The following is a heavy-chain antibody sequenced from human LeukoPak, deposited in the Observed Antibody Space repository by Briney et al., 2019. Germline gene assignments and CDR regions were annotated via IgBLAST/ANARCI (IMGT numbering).Heavy chain of an antibody. J-gene: IGHJ6*03. Sequence: PSETLSLTCTVSGDSISTYYWSWIRQPPGKGLEWIGFIHYTGSTNFNPSLKSRLSMSVDTPKSQFSLHLSSVTAADTAVYYCARDRRGTYYDSTGYQRYYFSYLDVWGKGTTVTVSS. D-gene: IGHD3-22*01. CDR3: ARDRRGTYYDSTGYQRYYFSYLDV. CDR1: GDSISTYY. V-gene: IGHV4-59*01. CDR2: IHYTGST.